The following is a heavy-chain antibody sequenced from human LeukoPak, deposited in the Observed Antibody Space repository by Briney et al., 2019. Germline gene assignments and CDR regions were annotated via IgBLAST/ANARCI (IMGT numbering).Heavy chain of an antibody. CDR1: GGSLSDYY. CDR3: ARSSGSAIFGVVHDY. Sequence: SETLSLTCAVYGGSLSDYYWSWIRQPPGKGLEWIGEINDSGSTNYNPSLKSRVTISVDTSKKQFSLKLNSVTAADTAVYYCARSSGSAIFGVVHDYWGQGTLVTVSS. D-gene: IGHD3-3*01. V-gene: IGHV4-34*01. CDR2: INDSGST. J-gene: IGHJ4*02.